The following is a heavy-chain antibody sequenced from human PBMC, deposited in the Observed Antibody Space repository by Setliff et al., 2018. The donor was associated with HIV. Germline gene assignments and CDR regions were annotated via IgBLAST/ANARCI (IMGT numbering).Heavy chain of an antibody. D-gene: IGHD3-22*01. CDR3: ARGSYYDRSGPNYYYYMDV. J-gene: IGHJ6*03. CDR1: GFTFSGYW. CDR2: INSDGSST. Sequence: GGSLRLSCAASGFTFSGYWMHWVRQAPGKGLVWVSRINSDGSSTTYADSVKGLFTISRDNAQNTLYLQMSSLRAEDTAVYYCARGSYYDRSGPNYYYYMDVWGKGTTVTVSS. V-gene: IGHV3-74*01.